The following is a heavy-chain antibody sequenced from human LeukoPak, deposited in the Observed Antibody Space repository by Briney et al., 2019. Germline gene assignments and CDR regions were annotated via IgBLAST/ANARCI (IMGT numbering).Heavy chain of an antibody. CDR3: AKDSGYDAFVY. V-gene: IGHV3-23*01. J-gene: IGHJ4*02. D-gene: IGHD5-12*01. Sequence: ASVKVSCKASGGTLSSYAISWVRQAPGKGLEWVSAISGSGGSTYYADSVKGRFTISRDNSKNTLYLQMNSLRAEDTAVYYCAKDSGYDAFVYWGQGTLVTVSS. CDR2: ISGSGGST. CDR1: GGTLSSYA.